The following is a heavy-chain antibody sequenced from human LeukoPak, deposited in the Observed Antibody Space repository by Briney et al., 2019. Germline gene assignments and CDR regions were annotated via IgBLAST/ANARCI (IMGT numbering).Heavy chain of an antibody. CDR3: AKSPARSCSGGSCYVPFDY. J-gene: IGHJ4*02. CDR1: GFTFSSYG. V-gene: IGHV3-30*18. CDR2: ISYDGSNK. D-gene: IGHD2-15*01. Sequence: PGRSLRLSCAASGFTFSSYGVHWVRQAPGKGLEWVAVISYDGSNKYYADSVKGRFTISRDNSKNTLYLQMNSLRAEDTAVYYCAKSPARSCSGGSCYVPFDYWGQGTLVTVSS.